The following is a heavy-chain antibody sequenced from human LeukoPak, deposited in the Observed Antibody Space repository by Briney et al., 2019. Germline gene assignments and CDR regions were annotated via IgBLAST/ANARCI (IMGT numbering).Heavy chain of an antibody. J-gene: IGHJ4*02. D-gene: IGHD1-26*01. Sequence: ASVKVSCKASGYAFTGYYMHWVRQAPGQGLEWMGWINPNSGGTNYAQKFQGRVTMTRDTSISTAYMELSRLRSDDTAVYHCARWDPWYYFDYWGQGTLVTVSS. CDR1: GYAFTGYY. CDR3: ARWDPWYYFDY. V-gene: IGHV1-2*02. CDR2: INPNSGGT.